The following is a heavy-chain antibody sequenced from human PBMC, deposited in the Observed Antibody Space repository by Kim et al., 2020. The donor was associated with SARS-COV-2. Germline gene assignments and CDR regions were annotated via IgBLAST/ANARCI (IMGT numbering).Heavy chain of an antibody. CDR1: GYTFTSYA. Sequence: ASVKVSCKASGYTFTSYAIHWVRQAPGQRLEWMGWINLGNGNTKYSQKFQGRVTITRDTSASTAYMELSSLRSEDTAVYYCARDIVLMVYALYYYHYYGMEFWGQGTTVTVSS. V-gene: IGHV1-3*01. J-gene: IGHJ6*02. CDR2: INLGNGNT. CDR3: ARDIVLMVYALYYYHYYGMEF. D-gene: IGHD2-8*01.